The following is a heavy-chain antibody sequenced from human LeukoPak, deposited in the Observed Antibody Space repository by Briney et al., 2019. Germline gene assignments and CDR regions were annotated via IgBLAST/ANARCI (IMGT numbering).Heavy chain of an antibody. CDR2: IKSKTDGGTT. J-gene: IGHJ4*02. CDR1: GFTFNNYA. D-gene: IGHD3-16*01. V-gene: IGHV3-15*01. Sequence: GGSLRLSCAASGFTFNNYAMTWVRQAPGKGLEWVGRIKSKTDGGTTDYAAPVKGRFTISRDDSKNTLYLQINSLETEDTAVYYCTTVANGGDFDYWGQGTLVTVSS. CDR3: TTVANGGDFDY.